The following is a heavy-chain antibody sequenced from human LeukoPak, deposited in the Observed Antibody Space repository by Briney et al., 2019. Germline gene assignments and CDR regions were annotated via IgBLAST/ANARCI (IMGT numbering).Heavy chain of an antibody. V-gene: IGHV3-49*04. Sequence: GGSLRLSCTASGFTFGDYAMSWVRQAPGKGLEWVGFIRSKAYGGTTEYAASVKGRSTIPRDDSNSNASLQMHSLKPGDTALYYCTRFQVTMPAFAICGQGTMVTVSA. CDR3: TRFQVTMPAFAI. CDR1: GFTFGDYA. J-gene: IGHJ3*02. D-gene: IGHD4-17*01. CDR2: IRSKAYGGTT.